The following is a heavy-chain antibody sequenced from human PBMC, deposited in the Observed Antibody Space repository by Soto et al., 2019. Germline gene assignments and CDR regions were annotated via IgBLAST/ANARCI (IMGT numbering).Heavy chain of an antibody. V-gene: IGHV3-21*06. CDR2: ISSSSSYI. Sequence: GGSLRLSCAASGFTFSRYSMNWVRQAPGRGLEWVSSISSSSSYIYYAASVQGRFTISRDNAKNSLFLQMTSLTADDTAVYYCAREDVVTAIPTFDLWGQGTLVTVSS. D-gene: IGHD2-21*02. CDR3: AREDVVTAIPTFDL. J-gene: IGHJ1*01. CDR1: GFTFSRYS.